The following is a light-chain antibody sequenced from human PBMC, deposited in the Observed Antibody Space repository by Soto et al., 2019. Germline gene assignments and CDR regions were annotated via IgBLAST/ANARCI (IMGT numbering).Light chain of an antibody. CDR1: SSDVGSYNY. CDR2: DVS. CDR3: CSYAGSYSFV. J-gene: IGLJ1*01. Sequence: QSALTQPRSVSGSPGQSVTIFCTGTSSDVGSYNYVSWYRQHPDKAPKLIIYDVSQRPSGVPDRFSGSKSGNTASLTISGLQAEDEADYCCCSYAGSYSFVFGTGTKVTVL. V-gene: IGLV2-11*01.